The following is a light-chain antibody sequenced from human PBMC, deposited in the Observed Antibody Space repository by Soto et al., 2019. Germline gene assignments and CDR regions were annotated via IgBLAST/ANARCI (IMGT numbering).Light chain of an antibody. Sequence: EIVMTQSPGTLSVSPGERATLSCRASQSISNELAWYQQKPGQAPRLLIYGDSTRATGVPARFSGSGSGTEFTLTIRNLQSEDFAVYYCQKYNKWPPLTFGGGTKVEIK. J-gene: IGKJ4*01. CDR3: QKYNKWPPLT. CDR1: QSISNE. CDR2: GDS. V-gene: IGKV3-15*01.